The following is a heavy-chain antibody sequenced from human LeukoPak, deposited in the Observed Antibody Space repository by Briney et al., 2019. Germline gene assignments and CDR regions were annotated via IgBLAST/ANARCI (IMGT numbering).Heavy chain of an antibody. CDR3: AKHNAFYYDATAYHFDH. D-gene: IGHD3-22*01. CDR2: IYYSVST. Sequence: SETLSLTCIVSGGSISSYYWSWIRQPPGKGLEWIGYIYYSVSTNYNPSLKSRVTISVATSKNQFSLRLSSVTGADTAVYYCAKHNAFYYDATAYHFDHWGQGTLVTVSS. J-gene: IGHJ4*02. CDR1: GGSISSYY. V-gene: IGHV4-59*01.